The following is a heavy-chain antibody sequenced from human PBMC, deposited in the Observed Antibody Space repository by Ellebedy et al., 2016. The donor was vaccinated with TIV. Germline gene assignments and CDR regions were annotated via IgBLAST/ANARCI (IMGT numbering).Heavy chain of an antibody. V-gene: IGHV3-23*01. CDR1: GFSFGTCA. Sequence: GESLKISCAASGFSFGTCAMSWVRQAPGKGLEWLSAISGDAESTHYADSVRGRFTISRDNSKNTQFLQMNNLRVDDTAVYYCAREYPHQDYWGQGTLVTVSS. CDR2: ISGDAEST. CDR3: AREYPHQDY. J-gene: IGHJ4*02.